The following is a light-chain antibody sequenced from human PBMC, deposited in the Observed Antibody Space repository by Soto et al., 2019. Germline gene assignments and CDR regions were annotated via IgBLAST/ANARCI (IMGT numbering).Light chain of an antibody. CDR1: QSVGSSY. CDR2: GAS. V-gene: IGKV3-20*01. J-gene: IGKJ1*01. CDR3: QQYGGSPGT. Sequence: ESVLTQSPGTLSLSRGERATLSCRASQSVGSSYLAWYQQKPGQAPRLLIFGASSRAAGIPDMFSGSGSGTDVTLTISRLEPEDFAVYYGQQYGGSPGTFGQGTKMEIK.